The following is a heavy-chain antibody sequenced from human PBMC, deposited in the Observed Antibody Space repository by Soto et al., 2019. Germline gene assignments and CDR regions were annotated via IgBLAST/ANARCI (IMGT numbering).Heavy chain of an antibody. V-gene: IGHV3-74*01. J-gene: IGHJ4*02. Sequence: EVQLVESGGGLVQPGGSLTLSCAASGFTFSSYWMHWVRQAPGKGLVWVSRINGGGSGASYADSVKGRFTISRDNAKNTLYLQMNSLRVEDTAVYYCARHFRDYWGQGTLVTVSS. CDR1: GFTFSSYW. CDR2: INGGGSGA. CDR3: ARHFRDY. D-gene: IGHD3-3*02.